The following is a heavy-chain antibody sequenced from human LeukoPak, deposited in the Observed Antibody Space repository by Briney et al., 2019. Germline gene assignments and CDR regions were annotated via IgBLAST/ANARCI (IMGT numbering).Heavy chain of an antibody. V-gene: IGHV3-33*01. CDR3: ARDPPQGSVGYYFDY. CDR2: IWYDGSNK. Sequence: PGGSLRLSCAASGFTFSSYGMHWVRQAPGKGLEWVAVIWYDGSNKYYADSVKGRFTISRGNSKNTLYLQMNSLRAEDTAVYYCARDPPQGSVGYYFDYWGQGTLVTVSS. D-gene: IGHD3-16*01. J-gene: IGHJ4*02. CDR1: GFTFSSYG.